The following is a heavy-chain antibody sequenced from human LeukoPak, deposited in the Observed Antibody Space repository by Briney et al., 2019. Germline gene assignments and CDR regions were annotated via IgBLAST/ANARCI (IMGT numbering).Heavy chain of an antibody. V-gene: IGHV4-38-2*02. D-gene: IGHD6-13*01. J-gene: IGHJ4*02. CDR2: IYQSGKT. CDR3: ARGLPGGQLSRYDY. Sequence: PSETLSLTCSVSGYSISSGYYWGWIRQPPGKGLGWMGIIYQSGKTYCNPSLESRVTISVDTSKNQFSLKMNSMTAADTAMYYCARGLPGGQLSRYDYWGQGTLVTVSS. CDR1: GYSISSGYY.